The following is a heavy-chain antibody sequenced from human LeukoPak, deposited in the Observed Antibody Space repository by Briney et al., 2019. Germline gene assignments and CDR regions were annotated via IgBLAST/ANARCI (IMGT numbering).Heavy chain of an antibody. D-gene: IGHD2-15*01. J-gene: IGHJ4*02. CDR3: ARGRGIVDY. CDR1: GGSFSGYY. V-gene: IGHV4-34*01. Sequence: SETLSLTCAVYGGSFSGYYWSWIRQPPGKGLEWIGEINHSGSTNYNPSLKSRVTISVDTSKNQFSLKLSSVAAADTAVYYCARGRGIVDYWGQGTLVTVSS. CDR2: INHSGST.